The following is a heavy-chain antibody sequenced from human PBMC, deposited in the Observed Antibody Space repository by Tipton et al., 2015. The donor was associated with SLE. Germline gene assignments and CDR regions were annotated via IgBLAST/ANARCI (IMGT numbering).Heavy chain of an antibody. Sequence: TLSLTCTVSRGSITSYYWSWIRQSPGKGLEWIGYIYYSGSTNYNPSFLSRVAMSVDTAENQFSLNLTSATAADTALYYCARGGYCTHTNCYPFDHWGQGTLVTVSS. J-gene: IGHJ4*02. CDR3: ARGGYCTHTNCYPFDH. CDR2: IYYSGST. D-gene: IGHD2-2*01. V-gene: IGHV4-59*01. CDR1: RGSITSYY.